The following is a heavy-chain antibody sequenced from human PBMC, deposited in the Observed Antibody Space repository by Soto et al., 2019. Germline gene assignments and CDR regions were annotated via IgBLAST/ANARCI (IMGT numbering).Heavy chain of an antibody. V-gene: IGHV3-21*01. Sequence: GGSMRLSCAASGFTFSSYNMNWVRQAPGKGLEWVSSISSSSNYIYYADSVKGRFTISRDNAKNSLYLQMNSLRAEDTAVYYCARHPERIAQIGWFDPWGQGTLVTVSS. CDR1: GFTFSSYN. CDR3: ARHPERIAQIGWFDP. D-gene: IGHD6-13*01. J-gene: IGHJ5*02. CDR2: ISSSSNYI.